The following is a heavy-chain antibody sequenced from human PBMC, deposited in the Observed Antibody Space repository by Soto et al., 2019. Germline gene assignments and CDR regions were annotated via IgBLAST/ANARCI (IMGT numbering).Heavy chain of an antibody. Sequence: SETLSLTCAVYGGSFSGYYWSWIRQPPGKGLEWIGGIYYSGSTYNNPSLRSRVSMSIDTSKDQFSLKLKSVTAADTALYFCARQRTSVVTQAYFDVWGPGSLVTVSS. CDR3: ARQRTSVVTQAYFDV. V-gene: IGHV4-34*01. CDR2: IYYSGST. J-gene: IGHJ4*02. CDR1: GGSFSGYY. D-gene: IGHD2-21*02.